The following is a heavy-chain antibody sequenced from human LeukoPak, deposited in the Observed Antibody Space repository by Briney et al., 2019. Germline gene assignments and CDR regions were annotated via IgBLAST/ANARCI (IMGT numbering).Heavy chain of an antibody. CDR2: IYYSGST. CDR1: GGSISIGGYY. D-gene: IGHD6-13*01. J-gene: IGHJ4*02. CDR3: ARDKAAWDYFDY. V-gene: IGHV4-31*03. Sequence: PSETLSLTCTVSGGSISIGGYYWSWIRQHPGKRLEWIGYIYYSGSTYYNPSLKSRVTISVDTSKNQFSLKLSSVTAADTAVYYCARDKAAWDYFDYWGQGTLVTVSS.